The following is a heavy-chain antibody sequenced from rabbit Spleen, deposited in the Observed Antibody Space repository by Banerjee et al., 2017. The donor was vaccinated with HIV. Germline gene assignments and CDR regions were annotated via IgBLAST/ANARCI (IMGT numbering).Heavy chain of an antibody. CDR2: IDTGNSAFT. Sequence: QSLEESGGDLVKPGASLTLTCTASGVSFSSSSYMCWVRQAPGKGLEWIACIDTGNSAFTYFASWAKGRFTISKTSSTTVTLQMTSLTAADTATYFCARDSGSSFSSYGMDLWGQGTLVTVS. CDR1: GVSFSSSSY. J-gene: IGHJ6*01. CDR3: ARDSGSSFSSYGMDL. D-gene: IGHD8-1*01. V-gene: IGHV1S40*01.